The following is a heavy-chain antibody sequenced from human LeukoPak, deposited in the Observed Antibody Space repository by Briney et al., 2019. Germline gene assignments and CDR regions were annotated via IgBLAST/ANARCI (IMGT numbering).Heavy chain of an antibody. D-gene: IGHD1-1*01. CDR2: ISSSSSTI. Sequence: GXXRLSCAASGFTFSSYSMNWVRQAPGKGLEWVSYISSSSSTIYYADSVKGRFTISRDNAKNSLYLQMNSLRAEDTAVYYCARGDDNWNDLDAFDIWGQGTMVTVSS. CDR3: ARGDDNWNDLDAFDI. CDR1: GFTFSSYS. J-gene: IGHJ3*02. V-gene: IGHV3-48*01.